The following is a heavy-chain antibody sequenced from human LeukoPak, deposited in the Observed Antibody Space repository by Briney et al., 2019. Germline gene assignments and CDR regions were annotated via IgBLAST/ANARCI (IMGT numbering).Heavy chain of an antibody. CDR3: ARATMPYYYYYYYMDV. CDR1: GGSISSYY. D-gene: IGHD2-2*01. CDR2: IYYSGST. J-gene: IGHJ6*03. Sequence: ASETLSLTCAVSGGSISSYYWSWIRQPPGKGLEWIGYIYYSGSTNYNPSLKSRVTISVDTSKNQFSLKLSSVTAADTAVYYCARATMPYYYYYYYMDVWGKGTTVTVSS. V-gene: IGHV4-59*01.